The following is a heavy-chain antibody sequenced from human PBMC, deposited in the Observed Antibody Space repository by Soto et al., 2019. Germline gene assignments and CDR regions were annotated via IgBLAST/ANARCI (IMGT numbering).Heavy chain of an antibody. CDR1: GGSISSSRHY. CDR3: ARHGPTDYYGSGSLDY. CDR2: IYYSETS. J-gene: IGHJ4*02. D-gene: IGHD3-10*01. Sequence: QLQLQESGPGLVKPSETLSLTCTFSGGSISSSRHYWGWIRQPPGKGLEGIGSIYYSETSYNTPSLKSRVTISVDTSKSQFSLKLSSVTAADTAVYYCARHGPTDYYGSGSLDYWGQGTLVTVSS. V-gene: IGHV4-39*01.